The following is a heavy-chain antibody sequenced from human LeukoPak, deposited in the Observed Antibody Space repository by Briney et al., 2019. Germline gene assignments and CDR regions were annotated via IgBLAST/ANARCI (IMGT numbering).Heavy chain of an antibody. CDR3: SVYSSGWYPYYFDY. CDR1: GSFNSSCY. V-gene: IGHV4-59*01. Sequence: SETLSLTCSVSGSFNSSCYWICIRQPPGKGLEWIGYIYYSGSTNYNPSLKSRVTISVDTSKNQFSLKLSSVTAADTAVYYCSVYSSGWYPYYFDYWGQGTLVTVSS. CDR2: IYYSGST. D-gene: IGHD6-19*01. J-gene: IGHJ4*02.